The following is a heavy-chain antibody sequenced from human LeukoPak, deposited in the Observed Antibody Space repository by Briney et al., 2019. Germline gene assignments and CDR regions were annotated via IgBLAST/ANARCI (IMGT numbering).Heavy chain of an antibody. V-gene: IGHV4-61*01. D-gene: IGHD1-26*01. Sequence: PSETLSLTCTVSGGSVSSGSYYWSWIRQPPGKGLVGIGYISYIGRTDYNPSLKSRVTVSADTSTNQFSLKLSSVTAADTAVYYCARTSSGSYLGYWGRGTLVTVSS. CDR2: ISYIGRT. CDR3: ARTSSGSYLGY. J-gene: IGHJ4*02. CDR1: GGSVSSGSYY.